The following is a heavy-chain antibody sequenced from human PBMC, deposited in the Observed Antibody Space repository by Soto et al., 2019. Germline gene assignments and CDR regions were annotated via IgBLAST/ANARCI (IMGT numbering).Heavy chain of an antibody. J-gene: IGHJ4*02. CDR2: INAGNGNT. CDR3: AREHYDILTGPQYYFDY. CDR1: GYTFTSYA. Sequence: ASVKVSCKASGYTFTSYAMHGVRQAPGQRLEWMGWINAGNGNTKYSQKFQGRVTITRDTSASTAYMELSSLRSEDTAVYYCAREHYDILTGPQYYFDYWGQGTLVTVS. D-gene: IGHD3-9*01. V-gene: IGHV1-3*01.